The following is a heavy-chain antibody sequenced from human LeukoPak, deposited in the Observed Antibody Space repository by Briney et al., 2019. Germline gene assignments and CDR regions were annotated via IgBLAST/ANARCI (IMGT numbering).Heavy chain of an antibody. CDR3: ARAAGYCSSTSCYVFGY. CDR2: ISAYNGNT. CDR1: GYTFTSYG. D-gene: IGHD2-2*01. V-gene: IGHV1-18*04. Sequence: ASVKVSCKASGYTFTSYGISWVRQAPGQGLEWIGWISAYNGNTNYAQKLQGRVTMTTDTSTSTAYMELRSLRSDDTAVYYCARAAGYCSSTSCYVFGYWGQGTLVTVSS. J-gene: IGHJ4*02.